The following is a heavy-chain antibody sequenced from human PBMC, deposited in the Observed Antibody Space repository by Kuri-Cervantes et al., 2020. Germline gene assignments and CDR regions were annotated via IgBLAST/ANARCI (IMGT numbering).Heavy chain of an antibody. CDR1: GFTFSSYA. D-gene: IGHD3-10*01. V-gene: IGHV3-30-3*01. J-gene: IGHJ4*02. Sequence: GGSLRLSCAASGFTFSSYAMHWVRQAPGKGREWVAVISYDGSNKYYADSVKGRFTISRDNSKNTLYLQMNSLRAEDTAVYYCAKVGDTDLNDYWGQGTLVTVSS. CDR3: AKVGDTDLNDY. CDR2: ISYDGSNK.